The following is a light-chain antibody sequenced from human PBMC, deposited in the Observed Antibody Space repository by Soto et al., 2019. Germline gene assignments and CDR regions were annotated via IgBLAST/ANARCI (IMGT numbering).Light chain of an antibody. J-gene: IGKJ4*01. CDR2: DAS. Sequence: EIVLTQSPATLSLSPGERATLSCRASQSVSSYLAWYQQNPGQAPRLLIYDASNRSTGIPARFSGSGSGTDFTLTISGLEPEDFAVYYCQQRSNWLTFGGGTKVEIK. CDR3: QQRSNWLT. CDR1: QSVSSY. V-gene: IGKV3-11*01.